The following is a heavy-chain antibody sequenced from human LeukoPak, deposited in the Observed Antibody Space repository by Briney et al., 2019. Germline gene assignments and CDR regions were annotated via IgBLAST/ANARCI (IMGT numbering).Heavy chain of an antibody. CDR1: GFTFSSYW. Sequence: GGSLRLSCAASGFTFSSYWMHWVRQAPGKGLVWVSRINSDGSSTSYADSVKGRFTTSRDNAKNTLYLQMNSLRAEGTAVYYCARDHRGSGSRYYYYYMDVWGKGTTVTISS. J-gene: IGHJ6*03. D-gene: IGHD3-10*01. CDR3: ARDHRGSGSRYYYYYMDV. V-gene: IGHV3-74*01. CDR2: INSDGSST.